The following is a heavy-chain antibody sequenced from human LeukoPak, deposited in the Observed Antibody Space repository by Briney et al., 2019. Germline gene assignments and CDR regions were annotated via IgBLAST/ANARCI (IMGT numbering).Heavy chain of an antibody. CDR2: ISYDGSNK. CDR3: ARDRDDIVVVPAATRPYYYYYYMDV. V-gene: IGHV3-30-3*01. J-gene: IGHJ6*03. D-gene: IGHD2-2*01. CDR1: GFTFSSYA. Sequence: GRSLRLSCAASGFTFSSYAMHWVRQAPGKGLEWVAVISYDGSNKYYADSVKGRFTISRDNSKNTLYLQMNSLRAEDTAVYYCARDRDDIVVVPAATRPYYYYYYMDVWGKGTTVTVSS.